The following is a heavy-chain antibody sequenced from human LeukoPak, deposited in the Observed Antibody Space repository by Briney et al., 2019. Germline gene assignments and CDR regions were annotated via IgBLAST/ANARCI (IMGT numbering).Heavy chain of an antibody. CDR2: IKQDGSEK. V-gene: IGHV3-7*01. Sequence: GGSLRLSCAASGFTFSSYWMSWVRQAPGKGLEWVANIKQDGSEKYYVDSVKGRFTISRDNAKNSLYLQMNSLRAEDTAVYYCARDHRGIYSPFDYWGQGTLVTVSS. J-gene: IGHJ4*02. CDR3: ARDHRGIYSPFDY. CDR1: GFTFSSYW. D-gene: IGHD2-21*01.